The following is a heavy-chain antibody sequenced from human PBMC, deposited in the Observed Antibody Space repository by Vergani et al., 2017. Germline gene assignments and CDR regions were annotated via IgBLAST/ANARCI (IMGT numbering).Heavy chain of an antibody. J-gene: IGHJ4*02. Sequence: QVQLQESGAGLLKPPGTLSLTCAVSGDSISSNNCWTGVRQPPAKGREWCGEVNNDGHTKYNPSLESRVTVSRDTAKNQFSLNLMSVTAADTAMYYYAERRGINMVGGDILTKRTFDYWSQGSLVTVSS. D-gene: IGHD3-10*01. CDR2: VNNDGHT. V-gene: IGHV4-4*03. CDR3: AERRGINMVGGDILTKRTFDY. CDR1: GDSISSNNC.